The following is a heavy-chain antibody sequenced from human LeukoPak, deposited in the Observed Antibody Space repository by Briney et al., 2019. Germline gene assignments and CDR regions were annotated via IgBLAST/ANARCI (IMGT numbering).Heavy chain of an antibody. CDR1: GGSISGYY. CDR2: IYYSGST. J-gene: IGHJ4*02. V-gene: IGHV4-59*08. CDR3: ARLSAAGTSLDY. Sequence: PSETLSLTCTVSGGSISGYYGSWIRQPPGKGLEWIGYIYYSGSTNYDPSLKSRVTISVDTSKNQFSLKLSSVTAADTAVYYCARLSAAGTSLDYWGQGTLVTASS. D-gene: IGHD6-13*01.